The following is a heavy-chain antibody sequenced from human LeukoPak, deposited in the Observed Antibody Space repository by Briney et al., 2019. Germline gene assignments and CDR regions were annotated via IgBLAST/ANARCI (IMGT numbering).Heavy chain of an antibody. D-gene: IGHD4-23*01. CDR2: ISGSGGNT. V-gene: IGHV3-23*01. CDR1: GFTFSSYA. CDR3: SKAPPLRWSTLLDFVC. Sequence: GGSLRLSCAASGFTFSSYAMNWVRQAPGKGLEWVSAISGSGGNTYYADSVKGRFTISRDNSKNTLYLQMNSLRAEDTAVDYCSKAPPLRWSTLLDFVCWGQGTLVTVSS. J-gene: IGHJ4*02.